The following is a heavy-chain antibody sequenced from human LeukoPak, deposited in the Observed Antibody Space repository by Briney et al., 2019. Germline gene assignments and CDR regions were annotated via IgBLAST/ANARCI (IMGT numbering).Heavy chain of an antibody. CDR3: ARVGEKAFHLWPEIDY. V-gene: IGHV3-23*01. D-gene: IGHD5-24*01. Sequence: PGGSLRLSCAASGFTFSSYGMSWVRQAPGKGLEWVSAISGSGGSTYYADSVKGRFTISRDNSKSTLYIQMNSLRAEDTAVYYCARVGEKAFHLWPEIDYWGQGTLVTVSS. CDR1: GFTFSSYG. J-gene: IGHJ4*02. CDR2: ISGSGGST.